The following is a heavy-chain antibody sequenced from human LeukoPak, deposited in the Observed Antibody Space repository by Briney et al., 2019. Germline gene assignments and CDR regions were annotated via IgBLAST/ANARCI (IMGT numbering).Heavy chain of an antibody. CDR3: ARRRSPSNGDWFDP. J-gene: IGHJ5*02. CDR2: IYWNDGK. V-gene: IGHV2-5*01. CDR1: GFSLITRGLA. D-gene: IGHD4-17*01. Sequence: SGPTLVNPTPTLTLTCTFSGFSLITRGLAVGWLRQPPGGALEWLALIYWNDGKYYSPSLKSRLTIAKDNSKNQVVLTMTNMDPVDTATFYCARRRSPSNGDWFDPWGQGTLVTVSS.